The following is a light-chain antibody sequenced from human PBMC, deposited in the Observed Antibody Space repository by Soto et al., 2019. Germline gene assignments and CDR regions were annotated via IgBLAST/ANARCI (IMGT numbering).Light chain of an antibody. J-gene: IGKJ1*01. CDR1: QSISNW. Sequence: DIQMTQSPSTLSASVGDRVTITCRASQSISNWLAWYQQKPGKAPKLLIYDVSSLESGVPSRFSGSGSGTEFTLTISSLQPDDFATYYCQQYNSYRTVGQGTKVDIK. CDR3: QQYNSYRT. V-gene: IGKV1-5*01. CDR2: DVS.